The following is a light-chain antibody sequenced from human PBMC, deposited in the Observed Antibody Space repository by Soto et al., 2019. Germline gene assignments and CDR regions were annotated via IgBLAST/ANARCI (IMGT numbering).Light chain of an antibody. Sequence: QTVVTQPPSASGTPGQRVTISCSGSTSNIGSHTVNWYQHVPGKAPKLLITTNNQRPSGVPDRFSGFKSGSSASLVISGLQSEDEADYYCATWDDSLKGVFGTGTKLTVL. J-gene: IGLJ1*01. V-gene: IGLV1-44*01. CDR1: TSNIGSHT. CDR3: ATWDDSLKGV. CDR2: TNN.